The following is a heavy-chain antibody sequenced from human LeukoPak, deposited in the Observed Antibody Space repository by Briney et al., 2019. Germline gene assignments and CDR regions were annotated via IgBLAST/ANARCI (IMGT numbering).Heavy chain of an antibody. CDR1: GGSISSYY. CDR2: IYTSGST. V-gene: IGHV4-4*07. Sequence: PSETLSLTCTVSGGSISSYYWSWIRQPAGKGLEWIGRIYTSGSTNYNPSLKSRVTMSVDTSKNQFSLKLSSVTAADTAVYYCARDRPRSIAAAGKFNYFDYWGQGTLVTVSS. J-gene: IGHJ4*02. D-gene: IGHD6-13*01. CDR3: ARDRPRSIAAAGKFNYFDY.